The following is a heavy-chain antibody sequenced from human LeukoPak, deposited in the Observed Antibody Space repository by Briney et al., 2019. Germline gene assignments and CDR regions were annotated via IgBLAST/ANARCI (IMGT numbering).Heavy chain of an antibody. CDR1: GYTFTSYD. CDR2: MNPNSGNT. CDR3: ARGPYCSSTSCYYYYYMDV. D-gene: IGHD2-2*01. Sequence: ASVKVSCKASGYTFTSYDINWVRQATGQGLEWMGWMNPNSGNTGYAQKFQGRVTMTRNTSISTAYMELSSLRSEDTAVYYCARGPYCSSTSCYYYYYMDVWGKGTTVTISS. V-gene: IGHV1-8*02. J-gene: IGHJ6*03.